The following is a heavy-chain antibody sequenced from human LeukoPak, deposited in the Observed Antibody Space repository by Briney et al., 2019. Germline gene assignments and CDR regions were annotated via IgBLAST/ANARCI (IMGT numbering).Heavy chain of an antibody. V-gene: IGHV4-61*01. CDR1: GGSVSSGSYY. J-gene: IGHJ4*02. CDR3: ARDFYYDSSGYRSTGFDY. Sequence: PSETLSLTCTVSGGSVSSGSYYWSWIRQPPGKGLEWIGYIYYSGSTNYNPSLKSRVTISVDTSKNQFSLKLSSVTAADTAVYYCARDFYYDSSGYRSTGFDYWGQGTLVTVSS. D-gene: IGHD3-22*01. CDR2: IYYSGST.